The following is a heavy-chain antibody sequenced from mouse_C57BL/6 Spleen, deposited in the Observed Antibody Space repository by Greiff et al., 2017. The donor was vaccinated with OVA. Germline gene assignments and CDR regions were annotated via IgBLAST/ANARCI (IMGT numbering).Heavy chain of an antibody. CDR3: ARLITTVVEKYFDV. J-gene: IGHJ1*03. Sequence: QVQLKQPGAELVMPGASVKLSCKASGYTFTSYWMHWVKQRPGQGLEWIGEIDPSDSYTNYNQKFKGKSTLTVDKSSSTAYMQLSSLTSEDSAVYYCARLITTVVEKYFDVWGTGTTVTVSS. CDR1: GYTFTSYW. CDR2: IDPSDSYT. V-gene: IGHV1-69*01. D-gene: IGHD1-1*01.